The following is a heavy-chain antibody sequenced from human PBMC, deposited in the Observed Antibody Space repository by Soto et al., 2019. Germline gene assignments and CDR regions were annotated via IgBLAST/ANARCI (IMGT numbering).Heavy chain of an antibody. CDR3: ARSRTNYYDISGWNWFDP. Sequence: QVHLVQSGGEVKKPGSSVKVSCKTSGDTFNNYAINWVRQAPGQGLEWMGGLIPVFGTANYAQRFQGRVTTTADKSTDTAYMELSSLRAEATAVYKRARSRTNYYDISGWNWFDPWGQGTLVTVSS. CDR1: GDTFNNYA. V-gene: IGHV1-69*14. J-gene: IGHJ5*02. CDR2: LIPVFGTA. D-gene: IGHD3-22*01.